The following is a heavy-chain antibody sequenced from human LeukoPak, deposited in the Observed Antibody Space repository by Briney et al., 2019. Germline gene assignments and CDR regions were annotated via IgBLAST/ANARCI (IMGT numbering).Heavy chain of an antibody. CDR2: IYYSGST. CDR1: GGSISSSSYY. D-gene: IGHD3-22*01. J-gene: IGHJ4*02. Sequence: SETLSLTCTVSGGSISSSSYYWGWIRQPPGKGLEWIGSIYYSGSTYYNPSLKSRVTISVDTSKNQFSLKLSSVTAADTAVYYCASMLPHYYYDSSGPFDYWGQGTLVPVSS. V-gene: IGHV4-39*07. CDR3: ASMLPHYYYDSSGPFDY.